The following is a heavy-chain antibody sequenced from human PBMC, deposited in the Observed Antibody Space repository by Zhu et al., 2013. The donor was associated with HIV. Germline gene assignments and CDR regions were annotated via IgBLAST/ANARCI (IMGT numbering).Heavy chain of an antibody. CDR3: ARVDCSGGSCYLYNWFDP. CDR2: IIPIFGTA. J-gene: IGHJ5*02. Sequence: QVQLVQSGAEVKKPGSSVKVSCKASGGTFSSYAISWVRQAPGQGLEWMGGIIPIFGTANYAQKFQGRVTITADKSTSTAYMELSSLRSEDTAVYYCARVDCSGGSCYLYNWFDPWGQGTLVTVSS. V-gene: IGHV1-69*06. D-gene: IGHD2-15*01. CDR1: GGTFSSYA.